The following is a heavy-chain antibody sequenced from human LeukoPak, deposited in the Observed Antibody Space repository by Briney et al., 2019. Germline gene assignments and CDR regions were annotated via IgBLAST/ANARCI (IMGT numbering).Heavy chain of an antibody. CDR1: GFTVSSNY. Sequence: GGSLRLSCAASGFTVSSNYMSWVRQAPGKGLEWVSVIYSGGSTYYADSVKGRFTISRDNSKNTLYLQMNSLRAEDTAVYYCARGSVTTGPFGMDVWDQGTTVTVSS. V-gene: IGHV3-66*01. CDR3: ARGSVTTGPFGMDV. D-gene: IGHD5-18*01. CDR2: IYSGGST. J-gene: IGHJ6*02.